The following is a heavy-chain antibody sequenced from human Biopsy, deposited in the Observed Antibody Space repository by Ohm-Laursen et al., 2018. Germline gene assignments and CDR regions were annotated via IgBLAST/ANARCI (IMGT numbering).Heavy chain of an antibody. CDR3: ARDSPSYADYPLDS. J-gene: IGHJ4*02. CDR1: GTSMITYS. V-gene: IGHV4-4*07. Sequence: GTLSLTCSVSGTSMITYSWSWIRQPAGKGLEWIGRIYVSGSTNYNPSLKSRVTMSLDTSESRFSLELASVTAADTAVYYCARDSPSYADYPLDSWGPGSLVTVS. D-gene: IGHD4-17*01. CDR2: IYVSGST.